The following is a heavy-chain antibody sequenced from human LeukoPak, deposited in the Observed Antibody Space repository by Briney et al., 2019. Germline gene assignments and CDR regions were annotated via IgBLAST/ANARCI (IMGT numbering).Heavy chain of an antibody. D-gene: IGHD4-17*01. Sequence: GGSLRLSCEASGFTVGTHYMAWVRQAPGKGLEWVSIIYSGGTTYYADSVKGRFTISRDSSKNTLDLQMNSLRAEDTAVYYCARDTCGDYSLYLDPWGQGTLVTVSS. CDR3: ARDTCGDYSLYLDP. V-gene: IGHV3-53*01. J-gene: IGHJ5*02. CDR2: IYSGGTT. CDR1: GFTVGTHY.